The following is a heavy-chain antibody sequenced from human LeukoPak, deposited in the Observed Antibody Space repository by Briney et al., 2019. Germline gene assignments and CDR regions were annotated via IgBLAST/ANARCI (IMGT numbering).Heavy chain of an antibody. V-gene: IGHV4-30-4*08. CDR1: GGSISSGDYY. CDR3: ARALTLGDDAFDI. J-gene: IGHJ3*02. Sequence: SETLSHTCTVSGGSISSGDYYWSWIRQPPGKGLEWIGYVYYSGSTYYNPSLKSRVTISVDTSKNQFSLKLSSVTAADTAVYYCARALTLGDDAFDIWGQGTMVTVSS. CDR2: VYYSGST. D-gene: IGHD3-10*01.